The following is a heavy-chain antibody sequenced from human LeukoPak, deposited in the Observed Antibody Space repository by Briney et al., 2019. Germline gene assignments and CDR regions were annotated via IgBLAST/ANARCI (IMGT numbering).Heavy chain of an antibody. V-gene: IGHV1-24*01. D-gene: IGHD4-11*01. J-gene: IGHJ4*02. CDR2: FDPEDGET. CDR1: GYTLTELS. CDR3: ATVNDYSNSDFDY. Sequence: ASVKASCKVSGYTLTELSMHWVRQAPGKGLEWMGGFDPEDGETIYAQKFQGRVTMTEDTSTDTAYMELSSLRSEDTAVYYCATVNDYSNSDFDYWGQGTLVTVSS.